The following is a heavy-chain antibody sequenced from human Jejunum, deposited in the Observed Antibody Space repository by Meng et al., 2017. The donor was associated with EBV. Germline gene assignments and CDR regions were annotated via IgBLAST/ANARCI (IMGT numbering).Heavy chain of an antibody. CDR2: INTHTGNP. CDR1: GYTFINYA. D-gene: IGHD3-22*01. J-gene: IGHJ2*01. V-gene: IGHV7-4-1*02. Sequence: LVECGVWLMTHGSLVKVPCEPSGYTFINYAINWVRPAPGQGLEWMGWINTHTGNPTDGQGFTGRFVLSSDTSVSTANLQISSLKAEDTAVYYCARGGPYPDSSGFHWYFDLWGRGTLVTVSS. CDR3: ARGGPYPDSSGFHWYFDL.